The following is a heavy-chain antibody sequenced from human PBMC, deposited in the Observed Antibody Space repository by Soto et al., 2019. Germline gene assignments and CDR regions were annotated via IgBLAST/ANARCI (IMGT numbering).Heavy chain of an antibody. Sequence: QVQLVQSGAEVKKPGSSVKVSCKASGGTFSSYAISWVRQAPGQGLEWMGGIIPIFGTANYAQKFQGRVTITADESTSTAYMELSSGRSEDTAVYYCASWVGGGSPRGYYYGMDVWGQGTTVTVSS. V-gene: IGHV1-69*01. J-gene: IGHJ6*02. CDR3: ASWVGGGSPRGYYYGMDV. D-gene: IGHD1-26*01. CDR1: GGTFSSYA. CDR2: IIPIFGTA.